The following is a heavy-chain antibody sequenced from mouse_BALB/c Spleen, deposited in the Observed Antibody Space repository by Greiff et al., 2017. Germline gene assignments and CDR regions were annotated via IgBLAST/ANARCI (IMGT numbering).Heavy chain of an antibody. CDR3: AREEYDDGSSSMDY. J-gene: IGHJ4*01. CDR1: GYSFTDYI. CDR2: INPYYGST. Sequence: VQLQQTGPELVKPGASVKISCKASGYSFTDYIMLWVKQSHGKSLEWIGNINPYYGSTSYNLKFKGKATLTVDKSSSTAYMQLNSLTSEDSAVYYCAREEYDDGSSSMDYWGQGTSVTVSS. V-gene: IGHV1-39*01. D-gene: IGHD2-14*01.